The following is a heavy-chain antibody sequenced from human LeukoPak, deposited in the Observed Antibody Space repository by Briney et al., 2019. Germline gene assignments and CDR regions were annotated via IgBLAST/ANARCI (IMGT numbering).Heavy chain of an antibody. CDR3: ARDRDYDFWSGYSNRIGWFDP. Sequence: GGSLRLSCAASGFTFSDYYMSWIRQAPGKGLEWVSYISSSGSTIYYADSVKGRFTISRDNAKNSLYLQMNSLRAEDTAVYHCARDRDYDFWSGYSNRIGWFDPWGQGTLVTVSS. CDR2: ISSSGSTI. D-gene: IGHD3-3*01. V-gene: IGHV3-11*04. J-gene: IGHJ5*02. CDR1: GFTFSDYY.